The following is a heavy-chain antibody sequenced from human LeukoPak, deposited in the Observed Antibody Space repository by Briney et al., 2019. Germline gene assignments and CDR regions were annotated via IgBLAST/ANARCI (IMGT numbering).Heavy chain of an antibody. CDR1: GGTFSSYA. J-gene: IGHJ6*02. Sequence: ASVKVSCKASGGTFSSYAISWVRQAPGQGLEWMGRIIPILGIANYAQKFQGRVTITADKSTSTAYMELSSLRSEGTAVYYCARDPTTVTLYYYYYGMDVWGQGTTVTVSS. CDR2: IIPILGIA. D-gene: IGHD4-17*01. V-gene: IGHV1-69*04. CDR3: ARDPTTVTLYYYYYGMDV.